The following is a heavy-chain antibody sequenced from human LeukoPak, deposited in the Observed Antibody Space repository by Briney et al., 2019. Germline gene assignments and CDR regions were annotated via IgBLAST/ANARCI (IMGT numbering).Heavy chain of an antibody. Sequence: ASVKVSCKASGYTFTSYDINWVRQATGQGLEWLGWMNPNSGNTGYAQKFQGRVTMTRNTSISTAYMELSSLRSEDTAVYYCARGSLRQQLVPGYWGQGTLVTVSS. J-gene: IGHJ4*02. CDR1: GYTFTSYD. CDR3: ARGSLRQQLVPGY. V-gene: IGHV1-8*01. CDR2: MNPNSGNT. D-gene: IGHD6-13*01.